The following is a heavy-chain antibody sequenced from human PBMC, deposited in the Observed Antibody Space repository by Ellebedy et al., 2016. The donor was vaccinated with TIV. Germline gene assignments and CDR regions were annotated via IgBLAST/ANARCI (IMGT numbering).Heavy chain of an antibody. CDR1: GFTFSDYY. CDR3: AREGYSSSWYNFDY. CDR2: ISSSGSTI. Sequence: GESLKISCAASGFTFSDYYMSWIRQAPGKGLEWVSYISSSGSTIYYADSVKGRFTISRDNAKKSLYLQMNSLRAEDTAVYYCAREGYSSSWYNFDYWGQGTLVTVSS. V-gene: IGHV3-11*01. D-gene: IGHD6-13*01. J-gene: IGHJ4*02.